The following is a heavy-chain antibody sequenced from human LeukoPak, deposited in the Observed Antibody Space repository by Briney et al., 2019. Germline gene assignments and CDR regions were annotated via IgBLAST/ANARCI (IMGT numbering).Heavy chain of an antibody. J-gene: IGHJ4*02. CDR2: IRYDGSNK. CDR3: AKGKLEMATILDFKYRPY. CDR1: GFTFSSYG. D-gene: IGHD5-24*01. V-gene: IGHV3-30*02. Sequence: GGSLRLSCAASGFTFSSYGMHWVRQAPGKGLEWVAFIRYDGSNKYYADSAKGRFTISRDNSKNTLYLQMNSLRAEDTAVYYCAKGKLEMATILDFKYRPYWGQGTLVTVSS.